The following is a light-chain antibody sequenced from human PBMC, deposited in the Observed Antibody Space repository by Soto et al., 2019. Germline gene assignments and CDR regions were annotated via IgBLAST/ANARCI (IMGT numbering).Light chain of an antibody. J-gene: IGKJ2*01. CDR2: DAS. V-gene: IGKV3-20*01. CDR3: QQYGSSPYT. Sequence: EIVLTQSPATLSLSPGERATLSCRASQSVSSSYLAWYQQNPGQAPSLLIYDASRRATGIPDRLSGSGSGTDFNLTISRLEPEDFAVYYCQQYGSSPYTFGQGTKLEIK. CDR1: QSVSSSY.